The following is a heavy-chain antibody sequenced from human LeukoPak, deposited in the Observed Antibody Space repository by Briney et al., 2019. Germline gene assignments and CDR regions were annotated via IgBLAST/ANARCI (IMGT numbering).Heavy chain of an antibody. CDR3: ARCGYSYGYGAFDI. D-gene: IGHD5-18*01. Sequence: PGGSLRLSCAASGFTFSSYAMSWVRQAPGKGLEWVSVIYSGGSTYYADSVKGRFTISRDNSKNTLYLQMNSLRAEDTAVYYCARCGYSYGYGAFDIWGQGTLVTVSS. J-gene: IGHJ4*02. V-gene: IGHV3-53*01. CDR2: IYSGGST. CDR1: GFTFSSYA.